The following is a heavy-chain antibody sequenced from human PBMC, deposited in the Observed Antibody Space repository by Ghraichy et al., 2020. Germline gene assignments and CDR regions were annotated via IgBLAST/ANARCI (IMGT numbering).Heavy chain of an antibody. CDR1: GYTFTSYG. Sequence: ASVKVSCKASGYTFTSYGISWVRQAPGQGLEWMGWISAYNGNTNYAQKLQGRVTMTTDTSTSTAYMELRSLRSDDTAVYYCARGPQQKGASNAFDIWGQGTMVTVSS. CDR2: ISAYNGNT. D-gene: IGHD1-26*01. CDR3: ARGPQQKGASNAFDI. V-gene: IGHV1-18*01. J-gene: IGHJ3*02.